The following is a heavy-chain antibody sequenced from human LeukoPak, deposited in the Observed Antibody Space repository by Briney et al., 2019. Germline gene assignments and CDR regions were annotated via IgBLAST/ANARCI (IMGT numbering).Heavy chain of an antibody. Sequence: PSETLSLTRSVSSGSMSSHYWSWIRQPPGKGLEWIGYIYNNESTNYNPSLRSRVTISVGTSENQFSLKLTSVTAADTAVYYCARGTRGPLVRRITIFDYWGQGTLVTVSS. D-gene: IGHD3-10*01. V-gene: IGHV4-59*11. CDR1: SGSMSSHY. CDR2: IYNNEST. J-gene: IGHJ4*02. CDR3: ARGTRGPLVRRITIFDY.